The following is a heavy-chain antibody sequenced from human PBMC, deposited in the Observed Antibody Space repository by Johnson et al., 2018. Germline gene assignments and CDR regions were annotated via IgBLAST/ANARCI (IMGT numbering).Heavy chain of an antibody. CDR1: GFNFGDYA. J-gene: IGHJ6*03. V-gene: IGHV3-49*03. CDR2: IRSKPYGGTT. Sequence: VQLVESGGGLVQPGRSLRLSCTVSGFNFGDYAMTWFRQAPGRGLEWVGFIRSKPYGGTTEYAASVKGRFNISREDSKTIAYLQMNSLKTEDTAVYYCTRQRLNGLPVTTGHYYMDVWGKGTTVTVSS. D-gene: IGHD1-1*01. CDR3: TRQRLNGLPVTTGHYYMDV.